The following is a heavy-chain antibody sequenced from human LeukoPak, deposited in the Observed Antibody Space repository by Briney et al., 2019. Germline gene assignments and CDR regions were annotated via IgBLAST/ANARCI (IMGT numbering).Heavy chain of an antibody. J-gene: IGHJ3*02. CDR3: ARDPYCSSTSCYPDAFDI. CDR2: ISSSSSYV. CDR1: GLSFTSYS. D-gene: IGHD2-2*01. V-gene: IGHV3-21*01. Sequence: GGSLRLSCAASGLSFTSYSMNWVRQAPGKGLEWVSSISSSSSYVYYADSVKGRFTIPRDNAKNSLYLQLNSLRAEDTAVYYCARDPYCSSTSCYPDAFDIWGQGTMVTVSS.